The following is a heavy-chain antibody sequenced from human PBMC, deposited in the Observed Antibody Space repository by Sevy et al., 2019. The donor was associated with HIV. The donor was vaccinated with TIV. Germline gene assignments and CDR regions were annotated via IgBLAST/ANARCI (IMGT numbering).Heavy chain of an antibody. V-gene: IGHV3-30*18. CDR2: ITCDGSNQ. CDR1: GFTFSSYG. J-gene: IGHJ5*01. Sequence: GGSLRLSCAASGFTFSSYGMHWVRQAPGKGLEWVAVITCDGSNQYYTDSVKGRFTISRDDSKNTLYLQMNSLRAEDTAVYYCAKDHALTTLWVNNWFESWGQGTLVTVSS. D-gene: IGHD4-17*01. CDR3: AKDHALTTLWVNNWFES.